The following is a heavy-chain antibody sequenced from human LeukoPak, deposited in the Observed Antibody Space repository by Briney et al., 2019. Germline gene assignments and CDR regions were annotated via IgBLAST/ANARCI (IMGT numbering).Heavy chain of an antibody. Sequence: SETLSLTCTVSGGSISSYYWSWIRQPPGKGLEWIGYIYYSGSTNYNPSLKSRVTISVDTSKNQFSLKLSSVTAADTAVYYCARAWHSSSFDYWAREPWSPSPQ. CDR2: IYYSGST. V-gene: IGHV4-59*01. CDR3: ARAWHSSSFDY. CDR1: GGSISSYY. D-gene: IGHD6-6*01. J-gene: IGHJ4*02.